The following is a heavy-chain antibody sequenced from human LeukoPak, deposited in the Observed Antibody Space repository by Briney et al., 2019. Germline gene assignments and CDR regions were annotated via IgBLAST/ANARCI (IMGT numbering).Heavy chain of an antibody. CDR1: GYTFTKYG. V-gene: IGHV1-18*04. CDR2: INTMNGNT. D-gene: IGHD3-16*01. CDR3: ARALGDEAY. J-gene: IGHJ4*02. Sequence: GASVKVSCKASGYTFTKYGISWVRQAPRQGLEWMGWINTMNGNTNYAQKFQGRVTVTIDTSTSTAYMELRSLRYDDTAVYYCARALGDEAYWGQGTLVTVSS.